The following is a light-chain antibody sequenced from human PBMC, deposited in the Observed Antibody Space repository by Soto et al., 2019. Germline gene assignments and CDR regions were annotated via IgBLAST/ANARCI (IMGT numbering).Light chain of an antibody. Sequence: EIVMTQSPATLSLSPGERAALSCRASQSINSELAWYQQKPGQPPRLLIYGASTRATGVQARFTGSESVSEFTLTISGLQSEDFAVYYCQQGHNWPLTFGQGTRLEI. J-gene: IGKJ2*01. CDR2: GAS. V-gene: IGKV3-15*01. CDR1: QSINSE. CDR3: QQGHNWPLT.